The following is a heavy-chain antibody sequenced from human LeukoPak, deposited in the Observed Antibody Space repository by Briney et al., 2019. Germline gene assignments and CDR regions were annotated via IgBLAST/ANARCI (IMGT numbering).Heavy chain of an antibody. Sequence: GGSLRLSCAASGFTFSSYSMTWVRQAPGKGLEWVSSISSSSSYIYYADSVKGRFTISRDNAKNSLYLQMNSLRAEDTAVYYCARRPRRGDYNLDFDYWGQGTLVTVSS. V-gene: IGHV3-21*01. D-gene: IGHD4-17*01. J-gene: IGHJ4*02. CDR2: ISSSSSYI. CDR3: ARRPRRGDYNLDFDY. CDR1: GFTFSSYS.